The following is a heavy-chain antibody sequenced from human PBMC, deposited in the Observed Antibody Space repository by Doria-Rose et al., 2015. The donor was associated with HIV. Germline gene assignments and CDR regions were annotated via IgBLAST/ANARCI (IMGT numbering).Heavy chain of an antibody. D-gene: IGHD6-13*01. Sequence: QVTLKESGPVLVKPTETLTLTCTVSGVSLSSPGMGVSWIRQPPGKALEWLANIFSDDETSYNTSLKSRPTISRGTSKSQVVLTMTDMDPVDTATYYCARIKSSRWYHKYYFDFWGQGTLVIVSA. CDR1: GVSLSSPGMG. V-gene: IGHV2-26*01. CDR3: ARIKSSRWYHKYYFDF. CDR2: IFSDDET. J-gene: IGHJ4*02.